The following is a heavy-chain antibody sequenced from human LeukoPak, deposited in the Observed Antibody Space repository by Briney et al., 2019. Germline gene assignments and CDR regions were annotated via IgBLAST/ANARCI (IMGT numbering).Heavy chain of an antibody. CDR3: ARQRREVGSPGVGWFDP. Sequence: PSETLSLTCTVSGGTMSRYYWSWIRQPPGKRLEWIGFVHYNGSTSYNPSLKSRVTISIDTSKNQFSLKVTSVTAADTAVYYCARQRREVGSPGVGWFDPWGQGTLGIVSS. CDR1: GGTMSRYY. J-gene: IGHJ5*02. CDR2: VHYNGST. D-gene: IGHD3-10*01. V-gene: IGHV4-59*08.